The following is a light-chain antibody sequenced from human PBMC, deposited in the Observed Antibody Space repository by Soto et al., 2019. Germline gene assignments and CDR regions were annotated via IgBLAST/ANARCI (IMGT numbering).Light chain of an antibody. CDR1: QSVSSSY. V-gene: IGKV3-20*01. CDR3: QQYGSSRT. Sequence: IVLTQSPGTLSLSPGERATLSCRASQSVSSSYLAWYQQKPGQAPRLLIYGASSRATGIPDRFSGSGSGTDVTLTISRLEPEDVAVYYCQQYGSSRTFGQGTKVEIK. CDR2: GAS. J-gene: IGKJ1*01.